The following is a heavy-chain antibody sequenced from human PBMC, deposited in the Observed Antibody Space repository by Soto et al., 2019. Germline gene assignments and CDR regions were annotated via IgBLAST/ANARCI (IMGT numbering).Heavy chain of an antibody. CDR2: ISAYNGNT. J-gene: IGHJ3*02. D-gene: IGHD5-12*01. CDR1: GYTFTSYG. CDR3: ASKKTGYSGYGDAFDI. Sequence: QVQLVQSGAEVKKPGASVKVSCKASGYTFTSYGISWVRQAPGQGLEWMGWISAYNGNTNYAQKLQGRVTMTTDTSTNTAYMELRSLRSDDTAVYYCASKKTGYSGYGDAFDIWGQGTMVTVSS. V-gene: IGHV1-18*01.